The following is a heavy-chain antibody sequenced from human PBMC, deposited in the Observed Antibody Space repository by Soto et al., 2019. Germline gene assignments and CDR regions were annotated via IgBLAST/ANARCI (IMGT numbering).Heavy chain of an antibody. CDR3: VRATFLSDSSGYTRCFDX. J-gene: IGHJ4*01. CDR1: GFTLSDHY. CDR2: SGDKAQGYIT. D-gene: IGHD3-22*01. V-gene: IGHV3-72*01. Sequence: GGSLRLSFAGSGFTLSDHYIDWVRQAPGKGLEWVCCSGDKAQGYITAYAASAKCRFTTSRDESENSVYLQMHSLKTEDTAVYYCVRATFLSDSSGYTRCFDXWGHVSLVTVSX.